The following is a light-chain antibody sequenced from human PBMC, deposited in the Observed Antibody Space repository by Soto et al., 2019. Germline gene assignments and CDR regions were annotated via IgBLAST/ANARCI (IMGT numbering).Light chain of an antibody. CDR1: QSVSSN. CDR2: GAS. J-gene: IGKJ2*01. V-gene: IGKV3-15*01. CDR3: QQYNNWPPKYT. Sequence: EIVMTQSPATLSVSPGDTATLSCRASQSVSSNLAWYQQKPAQAPRLLIYGASPRATGIPARYSGSGSGTDFTLNISSLQSEDFAVFYCQQYNNWPPKYTFGQGTKLEIK.